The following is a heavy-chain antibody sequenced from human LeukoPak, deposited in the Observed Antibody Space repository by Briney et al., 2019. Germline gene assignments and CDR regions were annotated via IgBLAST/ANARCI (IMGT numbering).Heavy chain of an antibody. CDR3: ARDGHGGNSFDY. CDR2: INANSGGT. D-gene: IGHD4-23*01. J-gene: IGHJ4*02. CDR1: GYTFTGCY. V-gene: IGHV1-2*02. Sequence: SVKVSCKASGYTFTGCYMHWVRQAPGQGPEWMGWINANSGGTDYAQKFQDRVTMTRDTSISTAYMELSRLRSDDTAVYYCARDGHGGNSFDYWGQGTLVTVSS.